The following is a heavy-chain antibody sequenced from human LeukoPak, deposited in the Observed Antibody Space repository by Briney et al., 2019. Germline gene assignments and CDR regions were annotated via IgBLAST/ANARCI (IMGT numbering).Heavy chain of an antibody. CDR1: GFTFSSYA. CDR3: ARLTGYSSESWFDP. Sequence: GSLRLSCAASGFTFSSYAMSWIRQPPGKGLEWIGSIYYSGSTYYNPSLKSRVTISVHTSKNQFSLKLSSVTAADTAVYYCARLTGYSSESWFDPWGQGTLVTVSS. V-gene: IGHV4-38-2*01. J-gene: IGHJ5*02. CDR2: IYYSGST. D-gene: IGHD3-9*01.